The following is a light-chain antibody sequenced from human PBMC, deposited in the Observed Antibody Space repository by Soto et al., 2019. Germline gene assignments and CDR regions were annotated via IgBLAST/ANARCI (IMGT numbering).Light chain of an antibody. CDR3: QQCGTSPLT. J-gene: IGKJ4*01. V-gene: IGKV3-20*01. Sequence: EIVLTQSPGTLSLSPGERATLSCRASQSVTSSYLAWYQQKPGQAPRLLLYGASSRATGLPDRFSGSGSGTDFTLTIRRLEPEDFEVYYCQQCGTSPLTFGGGTKVQIK. CDR2: GAS. CDR1: QSVTSSY.